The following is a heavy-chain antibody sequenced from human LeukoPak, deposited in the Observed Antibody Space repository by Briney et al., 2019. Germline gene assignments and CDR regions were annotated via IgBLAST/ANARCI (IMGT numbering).Heavy chain of an antibody. D-gene: IGHD3-10*01. J-gene: IGHJ6*03. CDR2: ISFDGIIQ. Sequence: GGSLRLSCAASGFTFSSYTMHWVRQAPGKGLEWVAVISFDGIIQYYADSVKGRITISRDNAKNSLYLQMNSLRAEDTVVYYCASLLWFGELYPYYMDVWGKGTTVTISS. CDR3: ASLLWFGELYPYYMDV. V-gene: IGHV3-30-3*01. CDR1: GFTFSSYT.